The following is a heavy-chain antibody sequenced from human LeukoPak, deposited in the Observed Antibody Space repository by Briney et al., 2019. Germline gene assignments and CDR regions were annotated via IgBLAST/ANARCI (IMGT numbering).Heavy chain of an antibody. CDR1: GGSISSYY. J-gene: IGHJ6*03. CDR3: ARDRSSSIAAAGPGRDYYYYMDV. CDR2: IYTSGST. V-gene: IGHV4-4*07. D-gene: IGHD6-13*01. Sequence: SETLSLTCTVSGGSISSYYWSWIRKPAGKGLEWIGRIYTSGSTNYNPSLKSRVTMSVDTSKNQFSLKLSSVTAADTAVYYCARDRSSSIAAAGPGRDYYYYMDVWGKGTTVTISS.